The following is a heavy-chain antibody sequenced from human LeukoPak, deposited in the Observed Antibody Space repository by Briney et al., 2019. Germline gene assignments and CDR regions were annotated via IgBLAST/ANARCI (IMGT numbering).Heavy chain of an antibody. CDR3: ARVGVDSSGWYGKGAVDY. CDR2: IRYDGSDK. Sequence: GGSLRLSCAASGFTFDDFAMHWVRQAPGKGLEWVAFIRYDGSDKYYADSVKGRFTISRDNSKNTLYLQMNSLRAEDTAVYYCARVGVDSSGWYGKGAVDYWGQGTLVTVSS. CDR1: GFTFDDFA. J-gene: IGHJ4*02. D-gene: IGHD6-19*01. V-gene: IGHV3-30*02.